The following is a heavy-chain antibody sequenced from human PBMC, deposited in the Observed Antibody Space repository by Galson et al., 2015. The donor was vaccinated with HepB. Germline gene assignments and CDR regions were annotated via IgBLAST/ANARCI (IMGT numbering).Heavy chain of an antibody. V-gene: IGHV2-5*02. D-gene: IGHD6-13*01. CDR3: AHSVAATYYYYGMDV. CDR2: IYWDDDK. Sequence: ALVKPTQTLTLTCTFSGFSLSTSGVGVGWIRQPPGRALEWLALIYWDDDKRYSPSLKSRLTITKDTSKNQVVLTMTNIDPVDTATYYCAHSVAATYYYYGMDVWGQGTTVTVSS. J-gene: IGHJ6*02. CDR1: GFSLSTSGVG.